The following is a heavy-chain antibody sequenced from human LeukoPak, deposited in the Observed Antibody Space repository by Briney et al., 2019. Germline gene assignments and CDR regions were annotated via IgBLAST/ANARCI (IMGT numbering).Heavy chain of an antibody. J-gene: IGHJ6*02. CDR2: FIPIFGTA. Sequence: SVKVSCKASGGTFSSYAISWVRQAPGQGLEWMGGFIPIFGTANYAQKFQGRVTITADESTSTAYMELSSLRSEDTAVYYCARAKVAATPWYYYYGMDVWGQGTTVTVSS. CDR1: GGTFSSYA. D-gene: IGHD2-15*01. CDR3: ARAKVAATPWYYYYGMDV. V-gene: IGHV1-69*13.